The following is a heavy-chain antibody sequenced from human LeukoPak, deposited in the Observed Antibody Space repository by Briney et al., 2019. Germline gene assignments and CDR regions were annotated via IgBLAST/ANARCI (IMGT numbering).Heavy chain of an antibody. V-gene: IGHV3-48*03. J-gene: IGHJ4*02. CDR3: ARDVDALDFFDF. D-gene: IGHD5-12*01. Sequence: GGSLRLSCAASGFTFSSYAMNWVRQAPGKGLEWVSYISHTGSANSYADSVKGRFTISRDNAKNTLYLQMNSLRAEDTAVYYCARDVDALDFFDFWGQGTLVTVSS. CDR2: ISHTGSAN. CDR1: GFTFSSYA.